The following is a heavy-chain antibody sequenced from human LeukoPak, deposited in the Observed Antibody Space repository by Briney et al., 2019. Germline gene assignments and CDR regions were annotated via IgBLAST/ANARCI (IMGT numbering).Heavy chain of an antibody. CDR2: IYYSGST. Sequence: PSETLSLTCTVSGGSISSYYWSWIRQPPGKGLEWIGYIYYSGSTNYNPSPKSRVTISVDTSKNQFSLKLSSVTAADTAVYYCASSRSGGFWSGYSSYNWFDPWGQGTLVTVSS. CDR3: ASSRSGGFWSGYSSYNWFDP. J-gene: IGHJ5*02. D-gene: IGHD3-3*01. V-gene: IGHV4-59*01. CDR1: GGSISSYY.